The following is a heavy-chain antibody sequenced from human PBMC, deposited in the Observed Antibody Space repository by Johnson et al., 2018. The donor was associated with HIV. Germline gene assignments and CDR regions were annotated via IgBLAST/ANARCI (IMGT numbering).Heavy chain of an antibody. D-gene: IGHD2-15*01. J-gene: IGHJ3*02. CDR1: GFTFSSYW. CDR2: IKQDGSEK. CDR3: AKGFTLDSGAFDI. Sequence: VQLVESGGGLVQPGGSLRLSCAASGFTFSSYWMSWVRQAPGKGLEWVANIKQDGSEKYYVDSVKGRFTISRDNAKNSLYLQMNSLRAEDTAVYYCAKGFTLDSGAFDIWGQGTMVIVSS. V-gene: IGHV3-7*01.